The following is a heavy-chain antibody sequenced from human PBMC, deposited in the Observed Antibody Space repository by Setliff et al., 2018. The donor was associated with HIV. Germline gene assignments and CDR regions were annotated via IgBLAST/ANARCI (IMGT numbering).Heavy chain of an antibody. Sequence: SETLSLTCAVYNGSFSGYYWSWIRQPPGMGLEWIGEINHSGSTNYNPSLKSRVTISKDTSKNQVVLTMTNMDPVDTATYYCARTTEVGTEFDYWGQGTLVTVSS. V-gene: IGHV4-34*01. CDR2: INHSGST. D-gene: IGHD1-1*01. J-gene: IGHJ4*02. CDR1: NGSFSGYY. CDR3: ARTTEVGTEFDY.